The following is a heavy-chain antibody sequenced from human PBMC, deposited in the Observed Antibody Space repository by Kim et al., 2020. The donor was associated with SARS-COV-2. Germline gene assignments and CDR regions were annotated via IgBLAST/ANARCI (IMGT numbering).Heavy chain of an antibody. V-gene: IGHV5-10-1*01. CDR2: DSYT. J-gene: IGHJ2*01. Sequence: DSYTNYSPSFQGHVTISADKSISTAYLQWSSLKASDTAMYYCARHLHFDLWGRGTLVTVSS. CDR3: ARHLHFDL.